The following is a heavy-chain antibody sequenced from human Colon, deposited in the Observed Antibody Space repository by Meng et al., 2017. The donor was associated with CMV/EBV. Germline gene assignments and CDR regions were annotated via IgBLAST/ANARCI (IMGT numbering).Heavy chain of an antibody. CDR2: IRSKAHNYAT. CDR3: CRPTAVASSATDY. D-gene: IGHD6-19*01. Sequence: GFTFSDSAMYWVRQASGKGLEWVGRIRSKAHNYATTYAASVEGRFTISRDDSKNMVYLEMNSLKIEDTALYYCCRPTAVASSATDYWGQGTLVTVSS. J-gene: IGHJ4*02. CDR1: GFTFSDSA. V-gene: IGHV3-73*01.